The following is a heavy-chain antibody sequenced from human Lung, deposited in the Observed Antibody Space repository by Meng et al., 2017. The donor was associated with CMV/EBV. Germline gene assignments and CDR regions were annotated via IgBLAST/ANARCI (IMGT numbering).Heavy chain of an antibody. Sequence: GESLKISCAASGFTFSSYWMSWVRQAPGKGLEWVANIKQDGSEKYYVDSVKGRFTISRDNAKNSLYLQMNSLRAEDTAVYYCARVSGIAVAGTLGFGYYYYGMDVWGQGTXVTVYS. V-gene: IGHV3-7*01. D-gene: IGHD6-19*01. CDR2: IKQDGSEK. CDR1: GFTFSSYW. CDR3: ARVSGIAVAGTLGFGYYYYGMDV. J-gene: IGHJ6*02.